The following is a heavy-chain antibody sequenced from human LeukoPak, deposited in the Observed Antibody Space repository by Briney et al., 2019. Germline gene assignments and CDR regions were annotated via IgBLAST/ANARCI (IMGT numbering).Heavy chain of an antibody. CDR3: ARGLRWDSGNDWGPEH. Sequence: SETLSLTCSVSGDSMNGYYWIWIRQTAGKGLEGIGSLFTGGNAECNPSLKSRVTMSVEPSKSQFSLKLTSVTAADTAIYYCARGLRWDSGNDWGPEHWGQGVLVTVSS. D-gene: IGHD5-12*01. CDR1: GDSMNGYY. CDR2: LFTGGNA. V-gene: IGHV4-4*07. J-gene: IGHJ4*02.